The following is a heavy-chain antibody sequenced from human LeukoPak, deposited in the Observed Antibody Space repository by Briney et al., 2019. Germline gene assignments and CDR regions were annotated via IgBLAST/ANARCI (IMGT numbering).Heavy chain of an antibody. CDR1: GFNFRKYG. CDR3: ARAITMVRGVIRNNWFDP. J-gene: IGHJ5*02. Sequence: GGSLRLSCAASGFNFRKYGMHWVRQAPGKGLEWVAFMRYDGSIKYYADSVKGRFSISRDNSKNMLFLQMNSLRAEDTAVYYCARAITMVRGVIRNNWFDPWGQGTLVTVSS. D-gene: IGHD3-10*01. V-gene: IGHV3-30*02. CDR2: MRYDGSIK.